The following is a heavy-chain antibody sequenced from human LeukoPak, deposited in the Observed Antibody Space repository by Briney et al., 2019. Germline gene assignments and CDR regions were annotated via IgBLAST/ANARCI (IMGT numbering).Heavy chain of an antibody. Sequence: SETPSLTCTVSGGSISSGSYYWSWIRQPAGKGLEWIGRIYTSGSTNYNPSLKSRVTISVDTSKNQFSLKLSSVTAADTAVYYCARAAYYYGSGDLYFQHWGQGTLVTVSS. V-gene: IGHV4-61*02. CDR3: ARAAYYYGSGDLYFQH. CDR2: IYTSGST. CDR1: GGSISSGSYY. J-gene: IGHJ1*01. D-gene: IGHD3-10*01.